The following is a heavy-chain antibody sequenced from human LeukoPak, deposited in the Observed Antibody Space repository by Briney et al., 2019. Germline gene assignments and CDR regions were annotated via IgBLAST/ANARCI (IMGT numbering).Heavy chain of an antibody. CDR2: ISRSSSYI. Sequence: GGSLRLSCAASGFTFSSYNMNWVRQAPGKGLEWVSSISRSSSYIYYGDSVKGRFTISRDNANNSLYLQLNSLRAEDTAVYYCARWGDLSYFDYWGQGTAVTVSS. D-gene: IGHD3-16*01. J-gene: IGHJ4*02. CDR1: GFTFSSYN. CDR3: ARWGDLSYFDY. V-gene: IGHV3-21*01.